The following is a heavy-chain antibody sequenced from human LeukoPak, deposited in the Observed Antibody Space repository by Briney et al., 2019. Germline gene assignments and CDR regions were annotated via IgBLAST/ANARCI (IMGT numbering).Heavy chain of an antibody. J-gene: IGHJ5*02. Sequence: PSETLSLTCTVSGGSIRSSYYYWGWIRQPPGKGLEWIGSIYDSGSTYYNPSLKSRVTISVDTSKNQFSLKLNSVTAADTAVYYCARGIMFGAPNWFDPWGQGTLVTVSS. CDR2: IYDSGST. CDR3: ARGIMFGAPNWFDP. V-gene: IGHV4-39*01. D-gene: IGHD3-10*02. CDR1: GGSIRSSYYY.